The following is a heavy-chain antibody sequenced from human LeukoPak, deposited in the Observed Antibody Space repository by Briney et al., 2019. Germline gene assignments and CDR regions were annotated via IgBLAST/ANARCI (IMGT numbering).Heavy chain of an antibody. CDR3: ARSRDHYSSGWYD. Sequence: SVKVSCKASGGTFSSYAISWVRQAPGQGLEWMGGIIPIFGTANYAQKFQGRVTITTDESTGTAYMELSSLRSEDTAVYYCARSRDHYSSGWYDWGQGTLVTVSS. D-gene: IGHD6-19*01. CDR2: IIPIFGTA. CDR1: GGTFSSYA. J-gene: IGHJ4*02. V-gene: IGHV1-69*05.